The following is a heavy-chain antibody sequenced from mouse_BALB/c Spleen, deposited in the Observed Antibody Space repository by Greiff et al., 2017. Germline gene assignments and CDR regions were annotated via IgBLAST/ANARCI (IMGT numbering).Heavy chain of an antibody. CDR3: TGHYGSFAY. V-gene: IGHV1-15*01. Sequence: QVQLQQSGAELVRPGASVTLSCKASGYTFTDYEMHWVKQTPVHGLEWIGAIDPETGGTAYNQKFKGKATLTADKSSSTAYMELRSLTSEDSAVYYCTGHYGSFAYWGQGTLVTVSA. CDR2: IDPETGGT. CDR1: GYTFTDYE. J-gene: IGHJ3*01. D-gene: IGHD1-1*01.